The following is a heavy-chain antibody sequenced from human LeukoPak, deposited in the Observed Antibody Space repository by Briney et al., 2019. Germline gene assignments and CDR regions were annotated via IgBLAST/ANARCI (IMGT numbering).Heavy chain of an antibody. D-gene: IGHD2-2*01. V-gene: IGHV3-23*01. CDR2: ISSSGSGGNT. CDR3: ARESEGGTGTSCPDY. CDR1: GVTLSSYA. Sequence: GGSLRLSCAASGVTLSSYAMSWARQAPGKGLEWVSGISSSGSGGNTYYADSVKGRFTISRDSSKSTLYLQVNSLRVEDTALYYCARESEGGTGTSCPDYWGQGTLVTVSS. J-gene: IGHJ4*02.